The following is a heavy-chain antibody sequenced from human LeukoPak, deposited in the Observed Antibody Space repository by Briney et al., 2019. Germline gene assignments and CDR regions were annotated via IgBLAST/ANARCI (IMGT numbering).Heavy chain of an antibody. V-gene: IGHV3-30-3*01. CDR2: ISYDGSNK. J-gene: IGHJ6*02. D-gene: IGHD2-8*01. CDR1: GFTFSSYA. Sequence: GGSLRLSCAASGFTFSSYAMHWVRQAPGKGLEWVAVISYDGSNKYYADSVKGRFTISRDNSKNTLYLQMNSLRADDTAVYYCAKGNGVCYTEGCYYAMNVWGQGTTVTVSS. CDR3: AKGNGVCYTEGCYYAMNV.